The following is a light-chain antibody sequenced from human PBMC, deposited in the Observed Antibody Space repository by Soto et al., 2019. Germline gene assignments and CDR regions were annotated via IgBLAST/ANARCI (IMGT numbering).Light chain of an antibody. CDR3: SSYTSSSTAVYV. CDR1: SSDVGGYNY. Sequence: QSALTQPASVSGSPGQSITISCTGTSSDVGGYNYVSWYQQHPGKAPKLMIYDVSNRPSGVSNRFCGSKSGNTASLTISGLQAEDEADYYCSSYTSSSTAVYVFGTGTKLTVL. V-gene: IGLV2-14*01. J-gene: IGLJ1*01. CDR2: DVS.